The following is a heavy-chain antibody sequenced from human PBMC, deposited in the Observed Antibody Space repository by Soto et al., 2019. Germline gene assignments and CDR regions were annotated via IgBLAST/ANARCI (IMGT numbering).Heavy chain of an antibody. V-gene: IGHV4-4*07. Sequence: SETLSLTCTVSGASISGFYWSWIRKSAGKGLEWIGRIYATGTTDYNPSLKSRVMMSVDTSKKQFSLKLRSVTAAATAVYYCVRDGTKTLRAWFDPWGQGISVTVSS. D-gene: IGHD1-1*01. CDR3: VRDGTKTLRAWFDP. CDR2: IYATGTT. J-gene: IGHJ5*02. CDR1: GASISGFY.